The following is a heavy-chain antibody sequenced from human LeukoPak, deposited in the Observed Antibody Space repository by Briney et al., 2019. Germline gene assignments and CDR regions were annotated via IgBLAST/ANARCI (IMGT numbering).Heavy chain of an antibody. J-gene: IGHJ4*02. Sequence: ASVTVSCKASGYTFTSYYIHWVRQAPGQGFEWMGWINPNSGGTNFAQKFQGRVSMTRDTSISTAYMELSRLRSDDTAVYYCARELGSGYYRYFDYWGQGTLVTVSS. CDR1: GYTFTSYY. V-gene: IGHV1-2*02. D-gene: IGHD3-22*01. CDR3: ARELGSGYYRYFDY. CDR2: INPNSGGT.